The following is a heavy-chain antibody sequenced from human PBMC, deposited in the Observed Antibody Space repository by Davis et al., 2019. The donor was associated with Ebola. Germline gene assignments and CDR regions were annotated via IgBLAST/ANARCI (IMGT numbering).Heavy chain of an antibody. CDR2: ISYDGSNK. J-gene: IGHJ4*02. D-gene: IGHD2-8*02. CDR3: TISSSGLDY. CDR1: GFTFSSYA. Sequence: GESLKISCAASGFTFSSYAMHWVRQAPGKGLEWVAVISYDGSNKYYADSVKGRFTISRDDSKNTAYLQMNSLKTEDTAVYYCTISSSGLDYWGQGTLVTVSS. V-gene: IGHV3-30-3*01.